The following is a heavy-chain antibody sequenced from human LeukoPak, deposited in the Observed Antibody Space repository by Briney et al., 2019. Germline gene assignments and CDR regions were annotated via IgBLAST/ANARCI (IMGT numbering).Heavy chain of an antibody. CDR3: ARGPPGYYYDSSGYLGY. Sequence: ASVKVSCKASGGTFSSYAISWVRQAPGQGLEWMGRIIPIFGTANYAQKFQGRVTITTDESTSTAYMKLSSLRSEDTAVYYCARGPPGYYYDSSGYLGYWGQGTLVTVSS. CDR2: IIPIFGTA. CDR1: GGTFSSYA. V-gene: IGHV1-69*05. J-gene: IGHJ4*02. D-gene: IGHD3-22*01.